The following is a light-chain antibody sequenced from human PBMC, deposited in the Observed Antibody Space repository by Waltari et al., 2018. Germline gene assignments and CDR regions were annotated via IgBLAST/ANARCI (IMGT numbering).Light chain of an antibody. J-gene: IGKJ1*01. CDR1: PNLTSTF. Sequence: ERVLAQSPGTLSLSPGARAPPSCRASPNLTSTFFAWYQPQPGQAPRLLIYGASRRATGIADRFSGSGSGTDFTLTISRLEPEDFAVYYCQQYDSSPWTFGQGTKVEIK. CDR3: QQYDSSPWT. CDR2: GAS. V-gene: IGKV3-20*01.